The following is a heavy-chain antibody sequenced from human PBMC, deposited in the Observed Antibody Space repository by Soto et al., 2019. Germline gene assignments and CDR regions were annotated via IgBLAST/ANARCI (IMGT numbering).Heavy chain of an antibody. CDR1: GGSISSYY. D-gene: IGHD2-2*01. V-gene: IGHV4-59*08. J-gene: IGHJ4*02. CDR3: ARQGLVPAAMCHFPGTIDY. Sequence: QVQLQESGPGLVKPSETLSLTCTVSGGSISSYYWSWIRQPPGKGLEWIGYIYYSGSTNYNPSLKSRVTISVDTSKNQFSLKLSSVTAADTAVYYCARQGLVPAAMCHFPGTIDYWGQGTLVTVS. CDR2: IYYSGST.